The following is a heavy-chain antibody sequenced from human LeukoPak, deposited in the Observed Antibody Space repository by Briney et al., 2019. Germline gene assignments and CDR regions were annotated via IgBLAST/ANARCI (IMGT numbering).Heavy chain of an antibody. D-gene: IGHD3-10*01. V-gene: IGHV3-30-3*01. CDR1: GFTFSSYA. J-gene: IGHJ6*02. CDR3: ARDGSGSYYDYYGMDV. CDR2: ISYDGSNK. Sequence: GGSLRLSCAASGFTFSSYAMHWVRQAPGKGLEWVAVISYDGSNKYYADSVKGRFTISRDNSKNTLYLQMNSLRAEDTAVYYCARDGSGSYYDYYGMDVWGQGTTVTVSS.